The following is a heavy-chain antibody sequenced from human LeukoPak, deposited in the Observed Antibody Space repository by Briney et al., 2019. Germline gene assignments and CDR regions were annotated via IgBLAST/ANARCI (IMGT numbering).Heavy chain of an antibody. CDR2: ISYDGSNK. V-gene: IGHV3-30*18. CDR1: GFTFSSYA. D-gene: IGHD6-6*01. J-gene: IGHJ4*02. Sequence: PGGSLRLSCAASGFTFSSYAMSWVRQAPGKGLEWVAVISYDGSNKYYADSVKGRFTISRDNSKNTLYLQMNSLRAEDTAVYYCAKGSSIAARAFFDYWGQGTLVTVSS. CDR3: AKGSSIAARAFFDY.